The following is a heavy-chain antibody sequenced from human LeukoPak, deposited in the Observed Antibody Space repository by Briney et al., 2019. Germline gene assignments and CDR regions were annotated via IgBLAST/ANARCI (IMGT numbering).Heavy chain of an antibody. D-gene: IGHD2-15*01. Sequence: PGGSLRLSCAASGLTVSSNYMTWVRQAPGKGLEWVSVIYSGGSQYYADSVKGRFSISRDNSKNTVYLQMNGLRAEDTAVYYCARDRRYCSGESCYSGVDYWGQGTLVTVSS. CDR2: IYSGGSQ. V-gene: IGHV3-53*01. CDR1: GLTVSSNY. J-gene: IGHJ4*02. CDR3: ARDRRYCSGESCYSGVDY.